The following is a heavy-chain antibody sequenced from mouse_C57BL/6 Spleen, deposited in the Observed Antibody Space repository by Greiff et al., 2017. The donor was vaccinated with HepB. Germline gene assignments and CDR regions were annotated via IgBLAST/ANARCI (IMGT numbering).Heavy chain of an antibody. CDR1: GFTFSSYA. J-gene: IGHJ2*01. V-gene: IGHV5-4*03. CDR2: ISDGGSYT. D-gene: IGHD2-1*01. Sequence: EVKLMESGGGLVKPGGSLKLSCAASGFTFSSYAMSWVRQTPEKRLEWVATISDGGSYTYYPDNVKGRFTISRDNAKNNLYLQMSHLKSEDTAMYYCARVPGNYDCLNYWRQGTTLTVAS. CDR3: ARVPGNYDCLNY.